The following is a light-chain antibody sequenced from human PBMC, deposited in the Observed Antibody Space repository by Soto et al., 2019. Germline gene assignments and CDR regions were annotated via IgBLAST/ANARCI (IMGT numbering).Light chain of an antibody. CDR3: QQYDTSPRT. Sequence: EIVLTQSPGTLSLTRGERATLSCRASQSVSSNYLAWYQQKRGQAPRLLIYGASSRATGIPTRFSGSGSGTDFTLTISRLEPEDFAVYYCQQYDTSPRTFGQGTKVEI. CDR1: QSVSSNY. CDR2: GAS. J-gene: IGKJ1*01. V-gene: IGKV3-20*01.